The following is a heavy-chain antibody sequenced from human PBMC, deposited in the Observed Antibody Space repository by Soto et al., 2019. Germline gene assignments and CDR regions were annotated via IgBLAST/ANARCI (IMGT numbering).Heavy chain of an antibody. Sequence: EVQLVESGGCLVQPCRSLRLSCAASVFTFDDYAMRCVRKVPEKGLECVSVINWNSGSIGYGVSVKWRFGISRDNAKNSRHLLMNSPRAADMAVYYWLDAERINWYIGHFRHWGTGTLVTVSS. CDR1: VFTFDDYA. CDR3: LDAERINWYIGHFRH. D-gene: IGHD6-13*01. CDR2: INWNSGSI. J-gene: IGHJ1*01. V-gene: IGHV3-9*03.